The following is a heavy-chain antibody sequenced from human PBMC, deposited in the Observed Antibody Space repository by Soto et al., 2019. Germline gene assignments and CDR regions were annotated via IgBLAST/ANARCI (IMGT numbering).Heavy chain of an antibody. J-gene: IGHJ5*02. CDR1: GYTFTSYA. Sequence: QVQLVQSGAEVKKPGASVKVSCKASGYTFTSYAMHWVRQAPGQRLEWMGWINAGNGNTKYSQKFQGRVTITRDTPASTAYMELSGQRSEDTAVYYCARINGYCSGGSCPNWFDPWGQGTLVTVSS. CDR3: ARINGYCSGGSCPNWFDP. CDR2: INAGNGNT. V-gene: IGHV1-3*01. D-gene: IGHD2-15*01.